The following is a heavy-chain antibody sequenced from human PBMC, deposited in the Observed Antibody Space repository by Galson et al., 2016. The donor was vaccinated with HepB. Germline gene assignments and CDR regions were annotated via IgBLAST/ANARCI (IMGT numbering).Heavy chain of an antibody. CDR3: ARDPGFRNGMDV. Sequence: SLRLSCAAYGLPVSNDYMSWVRQAPGKGLKWVSVSYGDGRTYYAESVKGRFTISRDTSKNTVFLQMNSLGGEDTAVDYCARDPGFRNGMDVWGQGTTVTVS. CDR1: GLPVSNDY. CDR2: SYGDGRT. D-gene: IGHD1-14*01. J-gene: IGHJ6*02. V-gene: IGHV3-53*01.